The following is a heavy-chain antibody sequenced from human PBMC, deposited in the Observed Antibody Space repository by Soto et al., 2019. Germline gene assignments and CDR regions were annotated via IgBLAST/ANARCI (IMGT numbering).Heavy chain of an antibody. J-gene: IGHJ5*02. CDR3: ARDRESITMVRGATGWFDP. Sequence: PSQTLSLTCAISGDSVSSNSAAWNWIRQSPSRGLEWLGRTCYRSKWYNDYAVSVKSRITINPDTSKNQFSLQLNSVTPEDTAVYYCARDRESITMVRGATGWFDPWGQGTLVTVSS. CDR1: GDSVSSNSAA. V-gene: IGHV6-1*01. D-gene: IGHD3-10*01. CDR2: TCYRSKWYN.